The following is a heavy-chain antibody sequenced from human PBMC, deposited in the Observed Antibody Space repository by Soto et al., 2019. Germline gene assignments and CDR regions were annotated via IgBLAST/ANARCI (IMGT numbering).Heavy chain of an antibody. CDR2: ISKDGGNK. V-gene: IGHV3-30*03. CDR1: GFTVSSYG. J-gene: IGHJ5*02. Sequence: PGGSLRLSCAASGFTVSSYGMHWVRQAPGKGLEWVAHISKDGGNKYYGDSVKGRFTISRDNSENTLYLEVNSLRPEDTAVYYCTRDQQQHLVRGWFDPWGQGTLVTVSS. D-gene: IGHD6-13*01. CDR3: TRDQQQHLVRGWFDP.